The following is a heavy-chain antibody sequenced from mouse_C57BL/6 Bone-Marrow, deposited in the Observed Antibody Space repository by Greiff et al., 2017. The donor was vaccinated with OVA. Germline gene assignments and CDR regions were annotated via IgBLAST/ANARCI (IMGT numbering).Heavy chain of an antibody. V-gene: IGHV1-64*01. Sequence: QVQLQQPGAELVKPGASVTLSCQASGYTFTSYWMHWVKQRPGQGLEWIGMIHPNSGSTNYNEKFKSKATLTVDKSSSTAYMQLSSLTSEDSAVYDCARGGGTAWFAYWGQGTLVTVSA. CDR3: ARGGGTAWFAY. CDR2: IHPNSGST. CDR1: GYTFTSYW. D-gene: IGHD3-3*01. J-gene: IGHJ3*01.